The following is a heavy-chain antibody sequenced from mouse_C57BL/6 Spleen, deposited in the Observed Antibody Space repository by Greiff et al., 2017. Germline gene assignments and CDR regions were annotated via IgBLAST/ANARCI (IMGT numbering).Heavy chain of an antibody. V-gene: IGHV5-9-1*02. CDR3: TRDVQTLYYAMDD. CDR1: GFTFSSYA. CDR2: LSRGGDYI. Sequence: EVQGVESGEGLVKPGGSLKLSCAASGFTFSSYAMSWVRQTPEKRLEWVAYLSRGGDYIYYADTVKGRFTISRDNARNTLYLQMSSLKSEDTAMYYCTRDVQTLYYAMDDWGQGTSVTVSS. J-gene: IGHJ4*01.